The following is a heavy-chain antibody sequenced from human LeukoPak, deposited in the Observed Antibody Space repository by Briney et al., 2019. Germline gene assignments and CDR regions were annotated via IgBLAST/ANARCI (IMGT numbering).Heavy chain of an antibody. CDR2: ISSSSSYI. D-gene: IGHD4-11*01. CDR3: ARDPYSNYFIDY. V-gene: IGHV3-21*01. J-gene: IGHJ4*02. CDR1: GFTLSSYS. Sequence: GGSLRLSCAASGFTLSSYSMNWVRQAPGKGLEWVSSISSSSSYIYYADSVKGRFTISRDNAKNSLYLQMNSLRAEGTAVYYCARDPYSNYFIDYWGQGTLVIVSS.